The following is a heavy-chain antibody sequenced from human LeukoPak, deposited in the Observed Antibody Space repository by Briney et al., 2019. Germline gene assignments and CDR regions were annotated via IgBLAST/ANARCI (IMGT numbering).Heavy chain of an antibody. V-gene: IGHV3-7*01. CDR1: GLTFSRYW. Sequence: GGSLRLSCAASGLTFSRYWMSWVRQAPGKGLEWVANIKQDGSEKNYVDSVKGRFTISRDNAKNSLYLQMNSLRAEDTAVYYCAGRLQPDYYYYYMVVWGKGTTVTVSS. D-gene: IGHD4-11*01. J-gene: IGHJ6*03. CDR2: IKQDGSEK. CDR3: AGRLQPDYYYYYMVV.